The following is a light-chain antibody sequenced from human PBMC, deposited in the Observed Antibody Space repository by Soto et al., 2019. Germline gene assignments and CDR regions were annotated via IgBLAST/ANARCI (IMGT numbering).Light chain of an antibody. V-gene: IGLV1-40*01. J-gene: IGLJ2*01. CDR3: QSYDSSLSGSRV. CDR2: GNS. Sequence: QYVLTQPPSVSGAPGQRVTISCTGSSSNIGAGYDVHWYQQLPGTAPKLLIYGNSNRPSGVPDRFSGSKSGTSASLAITGIQAEDEADYYCQSYDSSLSGSRVFGGGTKLTVL. CDR1: SSNIGAGYD.